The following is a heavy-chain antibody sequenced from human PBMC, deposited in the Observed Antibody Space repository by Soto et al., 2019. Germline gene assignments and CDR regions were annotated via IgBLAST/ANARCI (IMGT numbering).Heavy chain of an antibody. J-gene: IGHJ4*02. CDR2: MNPNSGNT. D-gene: IGHD3-22*01. Sequence: QVQLVQSGAEVKKPGASVKVSCKASGYTFTSYDINWVRQATGQGLEWMGWMNPNSGNTGYAQKFQGRVTMTRNTSISTAYMEPSSLRSEDTAVYYCARVRTMIRAGPPYYFDYWGQGTLVTVSS. CDR3: ARVRTMIRAGPPYYFDY. CDR1: GYTFTSYD. V-gene: IGHV1-8*01.